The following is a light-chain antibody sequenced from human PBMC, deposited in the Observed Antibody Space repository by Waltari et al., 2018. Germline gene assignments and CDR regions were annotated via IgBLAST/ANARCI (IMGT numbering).Light chain of an antibody. J-gene: IGKJ1*01. CDR3: QQYYGTPPT. Sequence: DIVMTQSPDSLAVSLGERAPTNCKSSQNVLYSSNNKNYLAWYQQKPGQPPKLLIYWASTRESGVPDRFSGSGSGTDFTLTISSLQAEDVAVYYCQQYYGTPPTFGQGTKVEIK. CDR2: WAS. V-gene: IGKV4-1*01. CDR1: QNVLYSSNNKNY.